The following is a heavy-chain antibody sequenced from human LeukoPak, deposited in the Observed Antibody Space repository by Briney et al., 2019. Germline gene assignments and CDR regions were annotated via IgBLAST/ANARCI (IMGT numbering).Heavy chain of an antibody. J-gene: IGHJ5*02. Sequence: PSETLSFTRAVSGGSITSDYWSWIRQPPGKRLEWLVIISHSGSSNYNPSVKSRVTMSVVTSKTQFSLRLSSVTAADTAIYYCARVRGAVDALGWFDPWGQGNLGTVSS. V-gene: IGHV4-59*01. CDR3: ARVRGAVDALGWFDP. CDR1: GGSITSDY. CDR2: ISHSGSS. D-gene: IGHD1-26*01.